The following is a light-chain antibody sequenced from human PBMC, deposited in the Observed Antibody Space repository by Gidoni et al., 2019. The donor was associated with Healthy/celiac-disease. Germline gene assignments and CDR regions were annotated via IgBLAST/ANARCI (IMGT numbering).Light chain of an antibody. CDR3: QQSYSTPYT. CDR1: QSISSY. CDR2: AAS. V-gene: IGKV1-39*01. Sequence: DIQMTQSPSSLSASVGDTVTITCRASQSISSYLNWYQHKPGKAPKLLIYAASSLQSGVPSRFGGSGSGTEFTRTISSLQPEDFAAYYCQQSYSTPYTFGQGTKLEIK. J-gene: IGKJ2*01.